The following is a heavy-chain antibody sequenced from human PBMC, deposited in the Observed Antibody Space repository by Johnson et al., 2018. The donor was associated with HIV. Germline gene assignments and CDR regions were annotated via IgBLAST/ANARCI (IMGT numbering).Heavy chain of an antibody. CDR3: AKGLGRAAAGTRNAFDI. CDR2: ISYDGSNK. CDR1: GFTFSSYG. D-gene: IGHD6-13*01. Sequence: QMQLVESGGGVVQPGRSLRLSCAASGFTFSSYGMHWVRQAPGKGLEWVAVISYDGSNKAYADSVKGRFPISRDNSKNTLYLQMNSLRAEDTAVYYCAKGLGRAAAGTRNAFDIWGQGTMVTVSS. V-gene: IGHV3-30*18. J-gene: IGHJ3*02.